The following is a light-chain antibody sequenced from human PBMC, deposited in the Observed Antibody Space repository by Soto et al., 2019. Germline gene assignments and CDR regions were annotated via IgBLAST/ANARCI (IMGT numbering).Light chain of an antibody. V-gene: IGKV3-11*01. J-gene: IGKJ5*01. CDR2: DAS. CDR3: QQRINWPPIT. CDR1: QSVSSY. Sequence: MVLTQSPAPLSLSPGERATLSCRASQSVSSYLAWYQQKPGQAPRLLIYDASNRATGIPARFSGSGSGTDFTLTISSLEPEDFAVYYCQQRINWPPITFGQGTRLEI.